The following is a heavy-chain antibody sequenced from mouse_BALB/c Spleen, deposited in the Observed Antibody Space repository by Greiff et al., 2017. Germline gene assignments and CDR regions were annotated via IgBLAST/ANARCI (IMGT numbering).Heavy chain of an antibody. CDR2: IDPANGNT. CDR1: GFNIKDTD. J-gene: IGHJ2*01. V-gene: IGHV14-3*02. D-gene: IGHD2-12*01. CDR3: ARRYSDY. Sequence: VQLQQSGAELVKPGASVKLSCTASGFNIKDTDMHWVKQRPEQGLEWIGRIDPANGNTKYDPKFQGKATITADTSSNTAYLQLSSLTSEDTAVYYCARRYSDYWGQGTTLTVSS.